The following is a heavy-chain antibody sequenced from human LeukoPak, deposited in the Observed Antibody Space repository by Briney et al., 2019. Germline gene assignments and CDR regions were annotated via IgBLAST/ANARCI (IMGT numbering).Heavy chain of an antibody. Sequence: SETLSLTCTVSGGSISSSSYYWGWIRQPPGKGLEWIGSIYYSGSTYYNPSLKSRVTISVDTSKNQFSLKLSSVTAADTAVYYCARTHRKNGSWDYWGQGTLVTVSS. J-gene: IGHJ4*02. D-gene: IGHD1-26*01. CDR1: GGSISSSSYY. V-gene: IGHV4-39*07. CDR2: IYYSGST. CDR3: ARTHRKNGSWDY.